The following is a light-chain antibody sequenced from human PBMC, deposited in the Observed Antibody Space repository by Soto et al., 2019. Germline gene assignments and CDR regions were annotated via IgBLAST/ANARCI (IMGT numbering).Light chain of an antibody. V-gene: IGKV1-5*01. CDR3: QQYNSHSET. Sequence: DIQMTQSPSTLSASVGDRVTITCRASQSISSWLAWYQQKPGKAPKLLIYDASSLESRVPSRFSGSGSGTEFTLTISSLQPDDFATYYCQQYNSHSETFGQGTKVDIK. CDR2: DAS. CDR1: QSISSW. J-gene: IGKJ1*01.